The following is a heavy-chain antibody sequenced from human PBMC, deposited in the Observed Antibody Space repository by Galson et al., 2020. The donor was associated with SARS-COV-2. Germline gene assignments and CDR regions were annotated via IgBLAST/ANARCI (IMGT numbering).Heavy chain of an antibody. J-gene: IGHJ6*02. CDR2: INPSGGST. D-gene: IGHD4-4*01. CDR1: GYTFTSYY. V-gene: IGHV1-46*01. CDR3: ARDPTTTVTGRDYWYYYGMDV. Sequence: ASVKVSCKASGYTFTSYYMHWVRQAPGQGLEWMGIINPSGGSTSYAQQFQGRVTMTRDTSTSTVYMELSSLRSEDTAVYYCARDPTTTVTGRDYWYYYGMDVWGQGTTVTVSS.